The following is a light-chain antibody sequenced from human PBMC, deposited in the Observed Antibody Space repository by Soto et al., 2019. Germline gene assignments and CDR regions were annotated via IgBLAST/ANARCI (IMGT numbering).Light chain of an antibody. Sequence: SVLPQPRSLSGSPGQSVTISCTGTSSDVGGYNYVSWYQQHPDKAPKVMIYDVTKRPSGVPDRFSGSKSGNTASLTISGLQAEDEADYYCCSYAGSYIYVFGTG. CDR3: CSYAGSYIYV. J-gene: IGLJ1*01. CDR1: SSDVGGYNY. V-gene: IGLV2-11*01. CDR2: DVT.